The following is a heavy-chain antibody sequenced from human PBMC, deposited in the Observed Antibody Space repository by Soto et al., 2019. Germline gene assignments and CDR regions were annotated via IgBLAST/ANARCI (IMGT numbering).Heavy chain of an antibody. D-gene: IGHD6-13*01. Sequence: LSETLSLTCTVSGGSISSYYWSWIRQPPGKGLEWIGYIYYSGSTNYNPSLKSRVTISVDTSKNQFSLKLSSVTAADTAVYYCARGRRSGWYPQNFDYWGQGTLVTVSS. J-gene: IGHJ4*02. CDR2: IYYSGST. CDR3: ARGRRSGWYPQNFDY. CDR1: GGSISSYY. V-gene: IGHV4-59*01.